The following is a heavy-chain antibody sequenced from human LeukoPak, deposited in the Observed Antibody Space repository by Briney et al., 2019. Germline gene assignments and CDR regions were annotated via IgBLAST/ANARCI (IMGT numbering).Heavy chain of an antibody. CDR2: INPNSGGT. CDR3: ARDRSSSWSYYYYGMDV. J-gene: IGHJ6*02. CDR1: GYTFTGYY. V-gene: IGHV1-2*02. D-gene: IGHD6-13*01. Sequence: ASVKVFCKASGYTFTGYYMHWVRQAPGQGLEWMGWINPNSGGTNYAQKFQGRVTMTRDTSISTAYMELSRLRSDDTAVYYCARDRSSSWSYYYYGMDVWGQGTTVTVSS.